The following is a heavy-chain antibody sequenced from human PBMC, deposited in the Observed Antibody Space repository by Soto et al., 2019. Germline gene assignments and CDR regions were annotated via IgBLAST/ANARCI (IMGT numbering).Heavy chain of an antibody. V-gene: IGHV3-49*03. CDR2: IRSKAYGGTT. CDR3: TRYQNYYGSGSYYITDYYYYGMDV. Sequence: GGSLRLSCTASGFTFGDYAMSWFRQAPGKGLEWVGFIRSKAYGGTTEYAASVKGRFTISRDDSKSIAYLQMNSLKTEDTAVYYCTRYQNYYGSGSYYITDYYYYGMDVWGQGTTVTVSS. CDR1: GFTFGDYA. D-gene: IGHD3-10*01. J-gene: IGHJ6*02.